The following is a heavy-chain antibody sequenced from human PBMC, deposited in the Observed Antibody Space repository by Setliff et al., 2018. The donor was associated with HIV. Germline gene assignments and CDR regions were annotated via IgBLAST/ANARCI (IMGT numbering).Heavy chain of an antibody. Sequence: SETLSLTCTVFGGSISGSNYVWGWIRQTPRKGLEWIGTIHYTGSTYYNPSLESRITISVDTSKNQFSLRLNSVSAADTAVYYCVRTASSSWWGTYYYYYIDLWGKGTTVTVSS. CDR2: IHYTGST. J-gene: IGHJ6*03. V-gene: IGHV4-39*01. CDR3: VRTASSSWWGTYYYYYIDL. CDR1: GGSISGSNYV. D-gene: IGHD2-8*02.